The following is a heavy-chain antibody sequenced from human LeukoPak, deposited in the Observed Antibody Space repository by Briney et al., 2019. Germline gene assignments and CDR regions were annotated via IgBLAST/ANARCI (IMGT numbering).Heavy chain of an antibody. J-gene: IGHJ1*01. V-gene: IGHV3-23*01. CDR1: GFTFSSYA. Sequence: AGSLRLSCAASGFTFSSYAMSWVRQAPGEGLEWVSAISGSSGSTYDADYGKGRFTITRDNAKHTLDVQMDSLRAEDTAGYYCVRGTSRTNGYSVDDPYWGQGTLVTVSS. CDR2: ISGSSGST. CDR3: VRGTSRTNGYSVDDPY. D-gene: IGHD5/OR15-5a*01.